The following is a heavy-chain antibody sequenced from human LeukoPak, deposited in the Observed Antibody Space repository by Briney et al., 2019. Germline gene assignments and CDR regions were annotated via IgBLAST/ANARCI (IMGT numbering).Heavy chain of an antibody. J-gene: IGHJ5*02. CDR1: GGSIGSYY. Sequence: SETLSLTCTVSGGSIGSYYWTWIRQPPGKGLEWIGYIYYSGSTNYNPSLKSRVTISVDTSKNQFSLKLSSVTAADTAVYYCARGINGENWFDPWGQGTLVTVSS. D-gene: IGHD3-10*01. CDR3: ARGINGENWFDP. V-gene: IGHV4-59*01. CDR2: IYYSGST.